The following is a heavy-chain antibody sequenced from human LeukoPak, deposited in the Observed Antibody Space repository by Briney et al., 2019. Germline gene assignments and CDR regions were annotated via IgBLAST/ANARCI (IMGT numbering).Heavy chain of an antibody. V-gene: IGHV5-51*01. J-gene: IGHJ4*02. Sequence: GESLKISSKGSGYRFSSYWIGWVRPMPGKGLEWMGIIYPGDSETRYSPSFQGQVTISADKSISTAYLQWSSLKASDTAMYYCVRALGYCSSGSCYYYDYWGQGTLVTVSS. CDR1: GYRFSSYW. CDR2: IYPGDSET. CDR3: VRALGYCSSGSCYYYDY. D-gene: IGHD2-15*01.